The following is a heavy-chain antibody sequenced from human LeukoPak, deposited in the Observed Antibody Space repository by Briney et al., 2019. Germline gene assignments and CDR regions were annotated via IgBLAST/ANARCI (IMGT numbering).Heavy chain of an antibody. CDR3: ATRIAVASRRA. CDR1: GFTFSSYW. V-gene: IGHV3-74*01. J-gene: IGHJ4*02. CDR2: INSDGSST. D-gene: IGHD6-19*01. Sequence: GGSLRLSCAASGFTFSSYWMHWVRQAPGKGLVWVSRINSDGSSTSYADSVKGRFTISRDNAKNTLYLQMNSLRAEDTAVYYCATRIAVASRRARGQGTLVTVSS.